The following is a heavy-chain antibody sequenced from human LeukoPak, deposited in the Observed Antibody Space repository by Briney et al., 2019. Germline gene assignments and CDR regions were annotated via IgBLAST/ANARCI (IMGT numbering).Heavy chain of an antibody. J-gene: IGHJ4*02. D-gene: IGHD3-9*01. CDR2: IKHDGGDK. CDR3: ARGGNYDILTGYIFDY. Sequence: GGYLRLYCAASGFTFSNYWMSWVRQAPGKGLEGVANIKHDGGDKHYVDSVKGRFTIARASAKNSLNLQMHSLRAEDTAVYYCARGGNYDILTGYIFDYWGQGTLVTVSS. CDR1: GFTFSNYW. V-gene: IGHV3-7*03.